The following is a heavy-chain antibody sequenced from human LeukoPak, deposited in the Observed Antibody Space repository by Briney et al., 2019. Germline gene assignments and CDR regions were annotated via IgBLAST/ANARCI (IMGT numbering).Heavy chain of an antibody. CDR3: AREPYGSGSYGAFDI. Sequence: GGSLRLSCAASGFTFDDYGMSWVRQAPGKGLEWVSGINWNGGSTGYADSVKGRFTISRDNAKNSLYLQMNSLRAEDTALYYCAREPYGSGSYGAFDIWGQGTMVTLSS. CDR1: GFTFDDYG. V-gene: IGHV3-20*04. D-gene: IGHD3-10*01. J-gene: IGHJ3*02. CDR2: INWNGGST.